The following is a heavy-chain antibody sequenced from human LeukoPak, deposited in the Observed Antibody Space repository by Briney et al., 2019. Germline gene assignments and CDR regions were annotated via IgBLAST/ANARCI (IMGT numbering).Heavy chain of an antibody. J-gene: IGHJ4*02. V-gene: IGHV3-20*04. D-gene: IGHD4-23*01. CDR3: ARERAYGGNSVALDY. CDR2: INWNGGST. CDR1: GFTFDDYA. Sequence: PGGSLRLSCAASGFTFDDYAMNWVRQAPGKGLEWVSGINWNGGSTGYADSVKGRFTISRDNAKNSLYLQMNSLRAEDTAVYYCARERAYGGNSVALDYWGQGTLVTVSS.